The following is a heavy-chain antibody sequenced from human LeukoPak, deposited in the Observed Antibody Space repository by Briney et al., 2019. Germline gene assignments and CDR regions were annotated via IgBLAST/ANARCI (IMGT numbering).Heavy chain of an antibody. J-gene: IGHJ4*02. CDR1: GLTFGDTW. D-gene: IGHD3/OR15-3a*01. CDR2: IKQDGSEK. Sequence: GGSLRLSCAASGLTFGDTWMNWVRQVPGQGLEWVANIKQDGSEKFYVASVKGRFTISRDNGKSSLYLQMNSLRAEDTALYYCATSYDMGWLIGYWGQGTLVTVSS. CDR3: ATSYDMGWLIGY. V-gene: IGHV3-7*03.